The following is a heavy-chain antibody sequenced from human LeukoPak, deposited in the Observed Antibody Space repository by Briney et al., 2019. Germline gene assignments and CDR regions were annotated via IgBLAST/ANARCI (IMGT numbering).Heavy chain of an antibody. J-gene: IGHJ4*02. Sequence: GGSLRLFCTASGFSLSGYWMSWVRQAPGKGPEWLANIKEDGSRRYYSESVRGRFTISRDNSENSLYLQMNSLRAEDTAVYYCATHWRGRWGQGTLVTVSS. V-gene: IGHV3-7*03. D-gene: IGHD1-1*01. CDR2: IKEDGSRR. CDR1: GFSLSGYW. CDR3: ATHWRGR.